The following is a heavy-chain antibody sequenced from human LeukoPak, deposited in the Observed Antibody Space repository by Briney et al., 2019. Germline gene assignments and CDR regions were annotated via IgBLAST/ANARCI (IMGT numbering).Heavy chain of an antibody. D-gene: IGHD2-2*01. J-gene: IGHJ3*02. V-gene: IGHV3-21*01. CDR2: ISRSGGSI. Sequence: GGSLRLSCAASAFTFSSHSMNWVRQAPGRGLEWVSSISRSGGSIYYADSLKGRFTISRDNAKNSLYLRMNSLRAEDTAVYFCARSLKVSAALDVFDIWGQGTMVTVSS. CDR3: ARSLKVSAALDVFDI. CDR1: AFTFSSHS.